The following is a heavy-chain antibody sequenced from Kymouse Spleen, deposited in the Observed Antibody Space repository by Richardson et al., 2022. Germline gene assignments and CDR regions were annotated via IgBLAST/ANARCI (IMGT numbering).Heavy chain of an antibody. Sequence: QVQLQESGPGLVKPSETLSLTCTVSGGSISSYYWSWIRQPPGKGLEWIGYIYYSGSTNYNPSLKSRVTISVDTSKNQFSLKLSSVTAADTAVYYCARMYSSSWYFDYWGQGTLVTVSS. CDR1: GGSISSYY. V-gene: IGHV4-59*01. D-gene: IGHD6-13*01. CDR2: IYYSGST. J-gene: IGHJ4*02. CDR3: ARMYSSSWYFDY.